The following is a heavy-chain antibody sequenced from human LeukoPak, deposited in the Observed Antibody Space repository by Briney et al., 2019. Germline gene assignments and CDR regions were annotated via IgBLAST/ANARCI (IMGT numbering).Heavy chain of an antibody. V-gene: IGHV3-43*02. CDR3: ARESESSGWYDY. J-gene: IGHJ4*02. D-gene: IGHD6-19*01. CDR2: ISGDGGST. Sequence: PGGSLRLSCAAPGFIFHDYAIHWVRQAPGKGLEWVSLISGDGGSTFYADSVKGRFTISRDNSKNSLYLQMNSLRSDDIALYYCARESESSGWYDYWGQGTLVTVSS. CDR1: GFIFHDYA.